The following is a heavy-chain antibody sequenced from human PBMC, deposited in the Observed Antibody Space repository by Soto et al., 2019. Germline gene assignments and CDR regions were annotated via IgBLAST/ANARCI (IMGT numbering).Heavy chain of an antibody. CDR3: ARDLSPDY. J-gene: IGHJ4*02. CDR1: RITFSNYA. Sequence: QVHLVESGGGVVQPGRSLRLSCAASRITFSNYAVHWVRQVPGKGLEWVAIISYDGSDKYYADSVKGRFTISRDNSKDTVYLQMNSLRHEDTAMYYCARDLSPDYWGQGTLVTVSS. CDR2: ISYDGSDK. V-gene: IGHV3-30-3*01.